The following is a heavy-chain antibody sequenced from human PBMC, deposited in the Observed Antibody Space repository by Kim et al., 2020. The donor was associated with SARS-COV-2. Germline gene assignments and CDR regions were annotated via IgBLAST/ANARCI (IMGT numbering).Heavy chain of an antibody. D-gene: IGHD2-8*01. CDR2: THYNGNS. Sequence: SETLSLTCTVSGGSIRSGDYYWSWIRQSPGKGLEWIGYTHYNGNSFYNPSLKSRLSISVDTSENQFSLKLTSVSAADTAVYYCARSDEDPNSWFFDLWGRGNLVTVSS. CDR1: GGSIRSGDYY. CDR3: ARSDEDPNSWFFDL. V-gene: IGHV4-30-4*01. J-gene: IGHJ2*01.